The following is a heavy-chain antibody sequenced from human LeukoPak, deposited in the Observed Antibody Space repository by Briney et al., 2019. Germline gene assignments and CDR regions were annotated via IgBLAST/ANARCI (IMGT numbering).Heavy chain of an antibody. J-gene: IGHJ4*02. CDR3: ARDALELRWGRSGY. V-gene: IGHV3-48*01. Sequence: GESLKISCAASGFTFNSYNMNWVRQAPGKGLEWLSYISSSSSTIYYADSVKGRFTISRDNAKNSLYLQMNSLRAEDTAVYYCARDALELRWGRSGYWGQGTLVTVSS. D-gene: IGHD1-7*01. CDR2: ISSSSSTI. CDR1: GFTFNSYN.